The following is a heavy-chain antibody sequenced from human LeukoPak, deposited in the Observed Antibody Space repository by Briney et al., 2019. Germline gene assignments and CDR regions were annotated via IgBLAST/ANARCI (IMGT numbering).Heavy chain of an antibody. J-gene: IGHJ4*02. CDR1: GSTFSSYW. V-gene: IGHV3-7*01. CDR3: ARDHLEDYFDY. D-gene: IGHD5-24*01. CDR2: IKQDGSEK. Sequence: PGGSLRLSCAASGSTFSSYWMSWVRQAPGKGLEWVANIKQDGSEKYYVDSVKGRFTISRDNAKNSLYLQMNSLRAEDTAVYYCARDHLEDYFDYWGQGTLVTVSS.